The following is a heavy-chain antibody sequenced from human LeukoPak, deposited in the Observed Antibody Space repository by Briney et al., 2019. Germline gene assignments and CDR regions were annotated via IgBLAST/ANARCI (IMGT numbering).Heavy chain of an antibody. J-gene: IGHJ5*02. CDR1: GGTFSSYA. V-gene: IGHV1-69*05. Sequence: GASVKVSCKASGGTFSSYAISWVRQAPGQGLEWMGGIIPIFGTANYARKFQGRVTITTDESTSTAYMELSSLRSEDTAVYYCARGLRFLEFDPWGQGTLVTVSS. CDR2: IIPIFGTA. CDR3: ARGLRFLEFDP. D-gene: IGHD3-3*01.